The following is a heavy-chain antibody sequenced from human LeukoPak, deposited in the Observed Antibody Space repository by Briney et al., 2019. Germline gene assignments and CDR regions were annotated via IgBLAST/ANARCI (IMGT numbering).Heavy chain of an antibody. D-gene: IGHD6-13*01. Sequence: GGSLRLSCAASGFTFSDYYMSWIRQAPGKGLEWVSYISSSGSTIYYADSVKGRFTISRDNAKNSLYLQMNSLRAEDTAVYYCATGVLENNIAAASDYWGQGTLVTVSS. CDR2: ISSSGSTI. CDR3: ATGVLENNIAAASDY. CDR1: GFTFSDYY. J-gene: IGHJ4*02. V-gene: IGHV3-11*01.